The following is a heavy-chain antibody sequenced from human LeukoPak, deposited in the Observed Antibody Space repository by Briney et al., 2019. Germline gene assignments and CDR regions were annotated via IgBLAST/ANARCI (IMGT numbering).Heavy chain of an antibody. CDR1: GFTFSSFG. V-gene: IGHV3-74*01. D-gene: IGHD2-15*01. J-gene: IGHJ4*02. CDR3: TKDWWSAIDY. Sequence: GGSLSLSGAASGFTFSSFGMHWVRQAPGKGLVWVSRISSDGSSTSYADSVKGRFTISRDNAKNTLYLQMNSLRAEDTAVYYCTKDWWSAIDYWGQGTLLTVSS. CDR2: ISSDGSST.